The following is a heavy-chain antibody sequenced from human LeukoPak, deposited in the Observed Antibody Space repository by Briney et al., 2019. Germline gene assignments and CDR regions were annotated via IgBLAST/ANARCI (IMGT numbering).Heavy chain of an antibody. CDR3: ATDLKDTAIPNY. CDR1: GYTFTGYY. V-gene: IGHV1-2*02. J-gene: IGHJ4*02. Sequence: PGASVKVSCKASGYTFTGYYMHWVRQAPGQGLEWMGWINPNSGGTNYAQKFQGRVTMTRDTSISTAYMELSRLKSDDTAVYYCATDLKDTAIPNYWGQGTLVTVSS. D-gene: IGHD5-18*01. CDR2: INPNSGGT.